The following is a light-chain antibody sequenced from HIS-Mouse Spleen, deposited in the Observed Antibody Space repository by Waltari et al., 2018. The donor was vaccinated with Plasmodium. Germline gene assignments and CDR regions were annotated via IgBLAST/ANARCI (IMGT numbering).Light chain of an antibody. CDR3: SSYTSSSTLDV. J-gene: IGLJ1*01. V-gene: IGLV2-14*01. CDR2: EVS. CDR1: SSDVGGYNY. Sequence: SALTQPASVSGSPGQSIPIACPGTSSDVGGYNYVAWYQQHPGKAPKIMIYEVSNRPSGVSNRFSGSKSGNTASLTISGLQAEDEADYYCSSYTSSSTLDVFGTGTKVTVL.